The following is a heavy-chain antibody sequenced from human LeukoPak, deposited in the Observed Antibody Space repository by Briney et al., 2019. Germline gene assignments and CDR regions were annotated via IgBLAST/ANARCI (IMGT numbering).Heavy chain of an antibody. CDR3: AKDLMATNRIELDY. CDR2: ISGSGGST. D-gene: IGHD5-12*01. Sequence: GGSLRLSCAASGFTFSSYAMSWVRQAPGKGLEWVSAISGSGGSTYYADSVKGRFTISRDNSKNTLYLQMNSLRAEDTAVYYGAKDLMATNRIELDYWGQGTLVTVSS. V-gene: IGHV3-23*01. J-gene: IGHJ4*02. CDR1: GFTFSSYA.